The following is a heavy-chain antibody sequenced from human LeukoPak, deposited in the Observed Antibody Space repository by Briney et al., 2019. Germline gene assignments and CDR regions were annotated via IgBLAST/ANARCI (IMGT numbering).Heavy chain of an antibody. J-gene: IGHJ4*02. Sequence: PSETLSLTCSVSDGSIRTYYWSWIRQSPGQGLEWIGNIYYRGDINYNPSLMGRVIISIDTSKNQFSLKVTSLTAADTAVYYCATNKDWAEADWGQGTLVIVSS. V-gene: IGHV4-59*03. CDR3: ATNKDWAEAD. D-gene: IGHD3/OR15-3a*01. CDR1: DGSIRTYY. CDR2: IYYRGDI.